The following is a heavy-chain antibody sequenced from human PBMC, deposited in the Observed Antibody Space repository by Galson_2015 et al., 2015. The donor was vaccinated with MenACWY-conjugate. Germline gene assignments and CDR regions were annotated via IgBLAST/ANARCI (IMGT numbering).Heavy chain of an antibody. J-gene: IGHJ4*02. CDR3: AKAPTGSEIDY. CDR2: IVHDGSGT. V-gene: IGHV3-30*18. CDR1: GFSFSSYG. Sequence: SLRLSCAASGFSFSSYGMHWVRQAPGKGLEWVALIVHDGSGTYYIDSVKGRFTISRDNSKNTLYLQMNSLRTEDTAVYYCAKAPTGSEIDYWGQGTLVTVSS. D-gene: IGHD3-10*01.